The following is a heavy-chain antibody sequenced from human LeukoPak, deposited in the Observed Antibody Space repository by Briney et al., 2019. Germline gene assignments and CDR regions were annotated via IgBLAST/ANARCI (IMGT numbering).Heavy chain of an antibody. CDR3: ARGVYLGNGYYFDY. Sequence: SETLSLTCTVSGGSISSYYWNWIRQPAGQGLEWIGHIYTSGSTNYNSSLKSRVTMSVDTSRNQFSVKLDSVIAADTAMYYCARGVYLGNGYYFDYWGQGTLVTVSS. J-gene: IGHJ4*02. V-gene: IGHV4-4*07. D-gene: IGHD2-8*01. CDR1: GGSISSYY. CDR2: IYTSGST.